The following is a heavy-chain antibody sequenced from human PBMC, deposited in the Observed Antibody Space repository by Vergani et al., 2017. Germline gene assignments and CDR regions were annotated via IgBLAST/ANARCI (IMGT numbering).Heavy chain of an antibody. CDR2: IIPFFGAE. CDR1: GGTFSSYA. V-gene: IGHV1-69*06. CDR3: AIKGLAATGTQGWFDP. D-gene: IGHD6-13*01. J-gene: IGHJ5*02. Sequence: QVQLVQSGAEVKKPGSSVKVSCKASGGTFSSYAISWVRQAPGQGLEWMGGIIPFFGAENYAQKFQGRVTITADKSTSTAYMELSSLRSEDTAIYYCAIKGLAATGTQGWFDPWGQGILVTVSA.